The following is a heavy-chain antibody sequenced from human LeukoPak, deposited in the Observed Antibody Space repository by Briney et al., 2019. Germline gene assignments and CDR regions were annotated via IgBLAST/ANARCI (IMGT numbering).Heavy chain of an antibody. V-gene: IGHV3-23*01. D-gene: IGHD2-21*01. J-gene: IGHJ4*02. CDR1: GFTFSNNG. CDR3: ARDRANIVVVSASEY. Sequence: PGGSLRLSCAASGFTFSNNGMSWVRQAPGKGLEWVSIISGSGDSTYYADSVKGRFTISRDNAKNSLYLQMNSLRAEDTAVYYCARDRANIVVVSASEYWGQGTLVTVSS. CDR2: ISGSGDST.